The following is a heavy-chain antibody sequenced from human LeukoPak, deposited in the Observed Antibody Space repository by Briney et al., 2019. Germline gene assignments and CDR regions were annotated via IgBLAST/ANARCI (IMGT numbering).Heavy chain of an antibody. V-gene: IGHV3-30*02. D-gene: IGHD1-26*01. CDR2: IRSDGYHT. Sequence: SCKVSGYTLTELSMHWVRQAPGKGLEWVAFIRSDGYHTYYADSVKGRFTITRDNSKNTLYLQMNSLRLEDMAVYYCAKPSGSGVDYWGRGTRVTVSS. CDR1: GYTLTELS. J-gene: IGHJ4*02. CDR3: AKPSGSGVDY.